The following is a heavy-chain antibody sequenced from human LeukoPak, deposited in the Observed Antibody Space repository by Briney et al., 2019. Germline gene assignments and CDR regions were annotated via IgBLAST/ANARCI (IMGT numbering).Heavy chain of an antibody. CDR2: IIPIFGTA. V-gene: IGHV1-69*13. Sequence: SVKVSCKASGYTFTSYAISWVRQAPGQGLEWMGGIIPIFGTANYAQKFQGRVTITADESTSTAYMELSSLRSEDTAVYYCARSPPDFWSGYADYWGQGTLVTVSS. CDR3: ARSPPDFWSGYADY. CDR1: GYTFTSYA. J-gene: IGHJ4*02. D-gene: IGHD3-3*01.